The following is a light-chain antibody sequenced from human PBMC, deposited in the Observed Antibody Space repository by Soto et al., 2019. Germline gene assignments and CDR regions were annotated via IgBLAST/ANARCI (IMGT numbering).Light chain of an antibody. CDR3: LQRYNWPLT. CDR1: QSVRSN. CDR2: DAS. Sequence: EIVLTQSPGTLSLSPGERATLSCRASQSVRSNLAWSQQKPGQAPRLLIYDASNRATGIPARFSGSGAGTDFTLTISSLEPEDFAIYYCLQRYNWPLTFGGGTK. J-gene: IGKJ4*01. V-gene: IGKV3-11*01.